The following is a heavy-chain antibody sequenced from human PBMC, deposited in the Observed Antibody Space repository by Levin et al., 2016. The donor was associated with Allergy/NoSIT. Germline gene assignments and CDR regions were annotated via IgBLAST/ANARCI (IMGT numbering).Heavy chain of an antibody. V-gene: IGHV2-5*02. CDR2: IYWDDDK. D-gene: IGHD5-18*01. CDR3: AHLDTAMVVYYFDY. CDR1: GFSLSTSGVG. Sequence: SGPTLVKPTQTLTLTCTFSGFSLSTSGVGVGWIRQPPGKALEWLALIYWDDDKRYSPSLESRLTITKDTSKNQVVLTMTNMDPVDTATYHCAHLDTAMVVYYFDYWGQGTLVTVSS. J-gene: IGHJ4*02.